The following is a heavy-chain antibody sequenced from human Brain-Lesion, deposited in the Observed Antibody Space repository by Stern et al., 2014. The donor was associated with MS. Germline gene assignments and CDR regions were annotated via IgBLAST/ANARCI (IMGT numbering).Heavy chain of an antibody. CDR3: ARVPDYGDAFFDY. Sequence: QVQLVESGPGLVKPSQTLSLTCTVSGGSISSGDNYWSWIRPPPGKGPEWIGYIHYRGGPYSNPSLYSLATISADTSKNQFSLKLNSMTAADTAVYYCARVPDYGDAFFDYWGQGILVTVSS. J-gene: IGHJ4*02. D-gene: IGHD4-17*01. CDR2: IHYRGGP. V-gene: IGHV4-30-4*01. CDR1: GGSISSGDNY.